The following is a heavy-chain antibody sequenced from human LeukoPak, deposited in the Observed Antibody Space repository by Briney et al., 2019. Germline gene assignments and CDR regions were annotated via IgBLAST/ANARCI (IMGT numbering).Heavy chain of an antibody. CDR1: GFTFSSYS. J-gene: IGHJ4*02. CDR2: ISSSSSYI. V-gene: IGHV3-21*01. D-gene: IGHD2-8*01. Sequence: GGSLRLSYAASGFTFSSYSMNWVRQAPGKGLEWVSSISSSSSYIYYADSVKGRFTISRDNAKNSLYLQMNSLRAEDTAVYYCARVCNHGVCGDYWGQGTLVTVSS. CDR3: ARVCNHGVCGDY.